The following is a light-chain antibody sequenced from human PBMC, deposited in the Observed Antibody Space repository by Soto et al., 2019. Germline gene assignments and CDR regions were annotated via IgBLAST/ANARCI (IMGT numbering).Light chain of an antibody. J-gene: IGKJ4*01. Sequence: EIVLTQSPGTLSLSPGERATLSCRASQSVSSSYLAWYQQKPGQAPRLLIYGASSRATGIPDRFSGSGSGTDFTLTINRLEPEDSAMYYCQQYFTSPLTFGGGTKVDIK. CDR2: GAS. V-gene: IGKV3-20*01. CDR1: QSVSSSY. CDR3: QQYFTSPLT.